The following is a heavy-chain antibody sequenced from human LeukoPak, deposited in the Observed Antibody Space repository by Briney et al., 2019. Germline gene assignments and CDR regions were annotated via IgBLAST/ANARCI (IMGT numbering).Heavy chain of an antibody. V-gene: IGHV1-69*13. D-gene: IGHD3-22*01. CDR3: ARDYYDSSGFGDY. Sequence: GASVKVSCKASGGTFSSYAISWVRQAPGQGLEWMGGIIPIFGTANYAQKFQGRVTITADESTSTAYMELRSLRSDDTAVYYCARDYYDSSGFGDYWGQGTLVTVSS. CDR1: GGTFSSYA. J-gene: IGHJ4*02. CDR2: IIPIFGTA.